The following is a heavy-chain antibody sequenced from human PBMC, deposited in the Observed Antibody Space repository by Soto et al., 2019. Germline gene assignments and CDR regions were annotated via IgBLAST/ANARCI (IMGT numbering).Heavy chain of an antibody. J-gene: IGHJ5*02. V-gene: IGHV1-18*01. Sequence: ASVKVSCKASGYTFTSYGISWVRQAPGQGLERMGWISAYNGNTNYAQKLQGRVTMTTDTSTSTAYMELRSLRSDDTAVYYCARDRGGVLRFLEWCGWFDPRGQGTPVTVSS. CDR3: ARDRGGVLRFLEWCGWFDP. D-gene: IGHD3-3*01. CDR1: GYTFTSYG. CDR2: ISAYNGNT.